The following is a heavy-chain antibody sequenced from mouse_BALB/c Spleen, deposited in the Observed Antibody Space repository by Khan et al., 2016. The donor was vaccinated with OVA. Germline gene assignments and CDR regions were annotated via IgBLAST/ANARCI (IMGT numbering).Heavy chain of an antibody. V-gene: IGHV2-2*02. D-gene: IGHD1-1*02. CDR3: ARNRNGYFDY. CDR1: GFSLTNYG. Sequence: QVQLKQSGPGLVQPSQSLSITCTVSGFSLTNYGVHWVRQSPGKGLQWLGVIWSGGITDYNAAFISRLNINKDNSKSQVVFKMNSLQPNDTAIYYCARNRNGYFDYWGQGTTLTVSS. J-gene: IGHJ2*01. CDR2: IWSGGIT.